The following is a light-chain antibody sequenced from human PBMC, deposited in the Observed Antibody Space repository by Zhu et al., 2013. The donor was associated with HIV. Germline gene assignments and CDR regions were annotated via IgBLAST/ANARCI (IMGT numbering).Light chain of an antibody. J-gene: IGKJ4*01. V-gene: IGKV2-30*02. Sequence: DVVMTQSPLSLPVTLGQPASISCRSSQSLVHSDGNTYLNWFHQRPGQSPRRLIYKVSSRDAGVPDRFSGSGSATDFTLNVSRVEAEDVGVYYCMQGTHWPLSFGGGTKVEI. CDR1: QSLVHSDGNTY. CDR2: KVS. CDR3: MQGTHWPLS.